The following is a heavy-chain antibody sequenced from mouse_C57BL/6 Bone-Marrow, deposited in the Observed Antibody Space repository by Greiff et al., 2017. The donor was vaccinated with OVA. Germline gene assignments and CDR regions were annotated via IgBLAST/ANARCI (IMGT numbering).Heavy chain of an antibody. CDR2: INPYNGGT. CDR3: ARGILLRWEYYFDY. V-gene: IGHV1-19*01. D-gene: IGHD1-1*01. J-gene: IGHJ2*01. CDR1: GYTFTDYY. Sequence: VQLQQSGPVLVKPGASVTMSCKASGYTFTDYYMNWVKQSHGKSLEWIGVINPYNGGTSYNQKFKGKAKLTVDKSSSTAYMERNSLTSEYSAVYYCARGILLRWEYYFDYWGQGTTLTVSS.